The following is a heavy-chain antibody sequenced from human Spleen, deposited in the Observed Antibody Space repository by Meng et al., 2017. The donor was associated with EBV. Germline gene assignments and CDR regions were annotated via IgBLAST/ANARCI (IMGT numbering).Heavy chain of an antibody. CDR1: GGSISSRSYY. CDR2: VYYSGRT. CDR3: ARAFSTSGWFDP. Sequence: QPPLQVSGPGLVKPSETLSLTCTVSGGSISSRSYYWGWIRQPPGKGLEWIGSVYYSGRTYYNPSLKSRVTISVDTSKNQFSLKLSSVTAADTAVYYCARAFSTSGWFDPWDQGTLVTAPQ. J-gene: IGHJ5*02. D-gene: IGHD3/OR15-3a*01. V-gene: IGHV4-39*07.